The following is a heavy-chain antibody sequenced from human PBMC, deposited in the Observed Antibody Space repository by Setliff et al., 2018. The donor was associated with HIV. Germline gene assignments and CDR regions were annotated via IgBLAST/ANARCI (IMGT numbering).Heavy chain of an antibody. CDR1: GGTFSSYA. J-gene: IGHJ1*01. V-gene: IGHV1-69*13. CDR2: IIPLFGTT. Sequence: SVKVSCKVSGGTFSSYALSWVRQAPGQGLEWMGGIIPLFGTTKNAQKFQGRVTITADESTSTAYMELSSLRSEDTAVYYCARDPFPSTNYYDSSAYPFAEYFQHWGQGTLVTVS. CDR3: ARDPFPSTNYYDSSAYPFAEYFQH. D-gene: IGHD3-22*01.